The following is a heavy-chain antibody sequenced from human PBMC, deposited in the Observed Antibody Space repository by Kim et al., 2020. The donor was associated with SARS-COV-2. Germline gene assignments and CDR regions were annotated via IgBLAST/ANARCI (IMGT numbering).Heavy chain of an antibody. CDR3: AREGSGSYYEIGFGFDY. CDR2: IYTSGST. CDR1: GGSISSDSYY. V-gene: IGHV4-61*02. Sequence: SETLSLTCTVSGGSISSDSYYWSWIRQPAGKGLEWIGRIYTSGSTNYNPSLKSRVTISVDTSKNQFSLKLSSVTAADTAVYYCAREGSGSYYEIGFGFDYWGQGTLVTVSS. D-gene: IGHD1-26*01. J-gene: IGHJ4*02.